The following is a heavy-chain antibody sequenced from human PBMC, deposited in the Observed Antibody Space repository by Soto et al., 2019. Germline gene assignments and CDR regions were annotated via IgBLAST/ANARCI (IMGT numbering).Heavy chain of an antibody. V-gene: IGHV2-5*01. CDR3: AHGSGWLSDY. D-gene: IGHD6-19*01. Sequence: QITLKESGPTLLKPTQTLTLTCTFSGFSLSSSAVGVNWIRQPPGKALEWLALIYWNDDKHYSPSLRSRLTITKDTSKNQVVLTMTNMDPVDIATYYCAHGSGWLSDYWGQGILVTVSS. CDR2: IYWNDDK. J-gene: IGHJ4*02. CDR1: GFSLSSSAVG.